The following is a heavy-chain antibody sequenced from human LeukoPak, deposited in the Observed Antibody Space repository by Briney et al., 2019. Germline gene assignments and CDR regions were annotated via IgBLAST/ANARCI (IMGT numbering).Heavy chain of an antibody. D-gene: IGHD1-7*01. J-gene: IGHJ4*02. Sequence: SETLSLTCTVSGGSISSGSYYWSWIRQPAGKGLEWIGRIYTSGSTNYDPSLKSRVTISVDTSKNQFSLKLSSVTAADTAVYYCARDLGTIGFYFDYWGQGTLVTVSS. CDR2: IYTSGST. CDR1: GGSISSGSYY. CDR3: ARDLGTIGFYFDY. V-gene: IGHV4-61*02.